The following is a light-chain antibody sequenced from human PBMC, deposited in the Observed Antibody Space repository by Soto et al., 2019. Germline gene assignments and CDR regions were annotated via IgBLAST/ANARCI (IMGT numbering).Light chain of an antibody. CDR2: DVN. J-gene: IGLJ2*01. CDR1: SSDVGGYNY. CDR3: CSYAGSYTVV. V-gene: IGLV2-11*01. Sequence: QSALTQPRSVSGSPGQSVTISCTGTSSDVGGYNYVSWYQQHPGKAPKLMIYDVNKRPSGVPDRFSGSKSGNTASLIISGLQAEDEADYYCCSYAGSYTVVFGGGTKLTV.